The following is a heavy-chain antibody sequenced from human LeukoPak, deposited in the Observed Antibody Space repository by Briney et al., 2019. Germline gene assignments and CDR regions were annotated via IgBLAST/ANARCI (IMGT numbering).Heavy chain of an antibody. V-gene: IGHV3-49*03. CDR2: IRSKAYGGTT. J-gene: IGHJ6*03. Sequence: GGSLRLSCTASGFTFGDYAMSWFRQAPGKGLEWVGFIRSKAYGGTTEYAASVKGRFTISRDDSKSIAYLQMNSLKTEDTAVYYCGCFPRTIDYYMDVWGKGTTVTVSS. D-gene: IGHD1-14*01. CDR1: GFTFGDYA. CDR3: GCFPRTIDYYMDV.